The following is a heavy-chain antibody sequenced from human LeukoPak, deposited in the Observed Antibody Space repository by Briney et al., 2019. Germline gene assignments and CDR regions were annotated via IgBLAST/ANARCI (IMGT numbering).Heavy chain of an antibody. CDR3: ARETEEGNYGDYVEFDY. V-gene: IGHV7-4-1*02. Sequence: ASVKVSCKASGYTFTSYAMNWVRQAPGQGLEWMGLINTNTGNPTYAQGFTGRFVFSSDTSVSTAYLQISSLKAEDTAVYYCARETEEGNYGDYVEFDYWGQGTLVTVSS. J-gene: IGHJ4*02. CDR1: GYTFTSYA. CDR2: INTNTGNP. D-gene: IGHD4-17*01.